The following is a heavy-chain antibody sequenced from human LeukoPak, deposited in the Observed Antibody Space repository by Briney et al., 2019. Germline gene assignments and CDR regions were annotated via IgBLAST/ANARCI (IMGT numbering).Heavy chain of an antibody. CDR2: IYYSGST. V-gene: IGHV4-59*08. CDR1: GGSISSYY. Sequence: SETLSLTCTVSGGSISSYYWSWIRQPPGKGLEWNGYIYYSGSTNYNPSLKSRVTISVDTSKNQFSLKLSSVTAADTAVYYCARLFPYSSSWPDAFDIWGQGTMVTVSS. J-gene: IGHJ3*02. CDR3: ARLFPYSSSWPDAFDI. D-gene: IGHD6-13*01.